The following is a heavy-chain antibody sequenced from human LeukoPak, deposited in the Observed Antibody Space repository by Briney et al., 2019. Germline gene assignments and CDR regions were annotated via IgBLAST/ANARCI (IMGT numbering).Heavy chain of an antibody. V-gene: IGHV3-33*01. Sequence: GGSLRLSCAASGFTFSSSGMHWVRQAPGKGLEWVALIWYDGSNEYYADSVKGRFTISRDNSKNTLYLQMNSLRVDDTAVYFCARDSLDDDYYDSRHLDHWGQGTLVSVSS. D-gene: IGHD3-22*01. CDR3: ARDSLDDDYYDSRHLDH. CDR2: IWYDGSNE. CDR1: GFTFSSSG. J-gene: IGHJ4*02.